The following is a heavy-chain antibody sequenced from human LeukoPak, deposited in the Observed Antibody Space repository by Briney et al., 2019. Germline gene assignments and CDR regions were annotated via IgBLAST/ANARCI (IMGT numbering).Heavy chain of an antibody. V-gene: IGHV4-34*01. Sequence: PSETLSLTCAVYGGSLSGYYWSWIRQPPGKGLEWIGEINHSGSTNYNPSLKSRVTISVDTSKNQFSLKLSSVTAADTAVYYCARHFGYSSSYFDYWGQGTLVTVSS. CDR3: ARHFGYSSSYFDY. D-gene: IGHD6-13*01. CDR2: INHSGST. J-gene: IGHJ4*02. CDR1: GGSLSGYY.